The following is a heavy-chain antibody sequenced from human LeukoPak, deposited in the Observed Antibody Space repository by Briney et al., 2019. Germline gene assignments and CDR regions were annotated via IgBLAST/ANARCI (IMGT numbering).Heavy chain of an antibody. V-gene: IGHV3-30*18. Sequence: GGSLRLSCAASGFTFSSYGMHWVRQAPGKGLEWVAVISYDGSNKYYADSVKGRFTISRDNSKNTLWLQMNSLRAEDTAVYYCAKDREYSSSWYEGYFDYWGQGTLVTVSS. J-gene: IGHJ4*02. CDR1: GFTFSSYG. CDR3: AKDREYSSSWYEGYFDY. D-gene: IGHD6-13*01. CDR2: ISYDGSNK.